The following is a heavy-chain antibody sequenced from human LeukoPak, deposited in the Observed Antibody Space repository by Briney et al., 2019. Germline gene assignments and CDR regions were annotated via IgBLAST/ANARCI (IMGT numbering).Heavy chain of an antibody. D-gene: IGHD1-1*01. V-gene: IGHV3-11*01. CDR3: ARETVAGTFDY. CDR1: GFTFREYY. J-gene: IGHJ4*02. CDR2: ISPTSEIL. Sequence: AGGSLRLSCAASGFTFREYYMSWIRQAPGKGLEWVADISPTSEILCYGDSAKGRFTNSRDYAKDSLYLQMNSLGAEDTAVYYCARETVAGTFDYWSQGTLVTVSS.